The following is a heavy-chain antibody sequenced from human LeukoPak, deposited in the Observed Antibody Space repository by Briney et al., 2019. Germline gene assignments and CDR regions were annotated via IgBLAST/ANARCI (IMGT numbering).Heavy chain of an antibody. CDR1: GGSISSYY. V-gene: IGHV4-59*01. CDR2: IYYSGST. CDR3: ARAGVVSNPISYWYFDL. D-gene: IGHD3-3*01. Sequence: SETLSLTCTVSGGSISSYYWSWIRQPPGKGLEWIGYIYYSGSTNYNPSLASRVTISVDTSKNQFPLKLSSVTAADTAVYYCARAGVVSNPISYWYFDLWGRGTLVTVSS. J-gene: IGHJ2*01.